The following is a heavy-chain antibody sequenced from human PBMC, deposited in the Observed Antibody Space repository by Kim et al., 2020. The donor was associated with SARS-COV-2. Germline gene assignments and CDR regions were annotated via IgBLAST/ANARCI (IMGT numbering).Heavy chain of an antibody. CDR1: GFTFSTYA. D-gene: IGHD1-7*01. J-gene: IGHJ2*01. V-gene: IGHV3-23*03. CDR2: IYSGGSST. CDR3: AKVFIWRNYPVRWYFDL. Sequence: GGSLRLSCVASGFTFSTYAMTWVRQAPGKGPEWVSLIYSGGSSTFHAGSVKGRFTISRDNSKNMLYLQMNSLRAEDSATYDCAKVFIWRNYPVRWYFDL.